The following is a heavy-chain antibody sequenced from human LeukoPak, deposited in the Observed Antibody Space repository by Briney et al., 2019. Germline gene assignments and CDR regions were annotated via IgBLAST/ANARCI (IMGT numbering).Heavy chain of an antibody. J-gene: IGHJ4*02. D-gene: IGHD3-10*01. Sequence: ASVKVSCKGSGGTFSTYAINWVRQAPGQGLEWMGGIIPIFGSTNYAPKFQGRVTITADGSTSTAYMELSSLKSDDTAVYYCARATGGGLSLPYSFDSWGQGTLVTVSS. CDR1: GGTFSTYA. CDR3: ARATGGGLSLPYSFDS. V-gene: IGHV1-69*13. CDR2: IIPIFGST.